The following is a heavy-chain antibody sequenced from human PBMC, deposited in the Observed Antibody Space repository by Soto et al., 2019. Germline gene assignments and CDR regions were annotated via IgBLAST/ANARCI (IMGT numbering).Heavy chain of an antibody. V-gene: IGHV3-64*01. D-gene: IGHD2-15*01. CDR3: ARGCSGGSCYAEYYYYYMDV. J-gene: IGHJ6*03. Sequence: EVQLVESGGGLVQPGGSLRLSCAASGFTFSSYAMHWVRQAPGKGLEYVSAISSNGGSTYYANSVKGRFTISRDNSNNTLYLQMGSLRAEDMAVYYCARGCSGGSCYAEYYYYYMDVWGKGTTVTVSS. CDR1: GFTFSSYA. CDR2: ISSNGGST.